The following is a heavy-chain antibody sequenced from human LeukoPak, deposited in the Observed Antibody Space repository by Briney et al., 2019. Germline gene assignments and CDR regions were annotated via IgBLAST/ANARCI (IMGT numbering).Heavy chain of an antibody. J-gene: IGHJ5*02. CDR2: INPNSGGT. CDR1: GYTFTGYY. Sequence: ASVKVSCKASGYTFTGYYMHWVRQAPGQALEWMGWINPNSGGTNYAQKFQGRVTMTRDTSISIAYMELSRLRSDDTAVYYCARDLFLYYYDSSGYYIDPWGQGTLVTVSS. V-gene: IGHV1-2*02. CDR3: ARDLFLYYYDSSGYYIDP. D-gene: IGHD3-22*01.